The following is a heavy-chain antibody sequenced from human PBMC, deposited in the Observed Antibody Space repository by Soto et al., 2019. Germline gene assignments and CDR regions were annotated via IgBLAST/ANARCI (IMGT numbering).Heavy chain of an antibody. Sequence: QVQLVQSGAEVKKPGASVKVSCKASRYTFTSYEINWVRQATGQGLEWMGWMNPNSGNTGYAQKFQGRVTMTRNTSISTGYMELSSLRSEDTAVYYGARGLGVTDYGDYQVDSWGQGTLVTVSS. D-gene: IGHD4-17*01. J-gene: IGHJ4*02. CDR2: MNPNSGNT. CDR3: ARGLGVTDYGDYQVDS. V-gene: IGHV1-8*01. CDR1: RYTFTSYE.